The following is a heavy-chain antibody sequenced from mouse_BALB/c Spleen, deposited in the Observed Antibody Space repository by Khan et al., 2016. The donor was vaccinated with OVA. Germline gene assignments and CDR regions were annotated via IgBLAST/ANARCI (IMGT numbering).Heavy chain of an antibody. J-gene: IGHJ2*01. CDR1: GFNIKDTY. Sequence: VQLQQSGAELVKPGASLKFSCTASGFNIKDTYMHWVKQRPEQGLEWIGRIDPANGTTKYDPTLQGKSIIPPDTTHNTAYLQLSSLTSEDTAVYYCAIINAWGKGTTITVSS. CDR3: AIINA. V-gene: IGHV14-3*02. CDR2: IDPANGTT.